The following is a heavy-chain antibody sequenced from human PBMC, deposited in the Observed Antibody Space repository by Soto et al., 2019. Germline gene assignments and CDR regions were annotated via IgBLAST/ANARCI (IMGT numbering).Heavy chain of an antibody. CDR1: GFTFSTYN. J-gene: IGHJ4*02. CDR3: ARGPTTPLNY. Sequence: PGGSLRLSCAASGFTFSTYNMVWVRQAPGMGLEWLSYMTTTSTHIYYADSVKGRFTISRDNSKNTLYLQMNSLRAEDTAVYYCARGPTTPLNYWGQGTLVTVSS. CDR2: MTTTSTHI. V-gene: IGHV3-48*01. D-gene: IGHD1-1*01.